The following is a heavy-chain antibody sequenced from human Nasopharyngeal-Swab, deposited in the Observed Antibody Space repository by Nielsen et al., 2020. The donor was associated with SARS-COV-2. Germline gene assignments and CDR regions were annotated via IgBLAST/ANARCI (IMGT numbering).Heavy chain of an antibody. CDR2: IYYSGST. CDR3: ARDGGHFDY. D-gene: IGHD3-16*01. CDR1: GGSISSSSYY. V-gene: IGHV4-39*07. Sequence: SETLSLTCTVSGGSISSSSYYWGWIRQPPGKGLEWIGSIYYSGSTYYNPSLKSRVTMSVDTSKNQFSLKLSSVTAADTAVYYCARDGGHFDYWGQGTLVTVSS. J-gene: IGHJ4*02.